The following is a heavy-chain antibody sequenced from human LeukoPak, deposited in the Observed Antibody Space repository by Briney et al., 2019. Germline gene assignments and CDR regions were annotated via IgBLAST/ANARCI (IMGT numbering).Heavy chain of an antibody. CDR3: ARGVMPMVRGDWFDP. V-gene: IGHV1-8*01. J-gene: IGHJ5*02. Sequence: ASVNVSCKASGYTFTSYDITWVRRATGPGLEWMGWMNPNSGKTGYAQKFQGRVTTTSNPSISTPYMEVTSLRYEDTAVYDCARGVMPMVRGDWFDPWGQGTLVTVSS. CDR2: MNPNSGKT. CDR1: GYTFTSYD. D-gene: IGHD3-10*01.